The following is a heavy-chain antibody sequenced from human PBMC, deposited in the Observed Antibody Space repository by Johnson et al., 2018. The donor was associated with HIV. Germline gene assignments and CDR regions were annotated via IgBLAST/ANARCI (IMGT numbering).Heavy chain of an antibody. CDR3: AKSPAKDHGGNSGAFDI. J-gene: IGHJ3*02. Sequence: VQLMESGGGLVKPGGSLIVSCEASGLTFDDYAMHWVRQAPGKGLEWVSGISWNSGSIGYADSVKGRFTISRDNAKNSLYLQMNSLRADDTALYYCAKSPAKDHGGNSGAFDIWGQGTMVTVSS. CDR1: GLTFDDYA. D-gene: IGHD4-23*01. CDR2: ISWNSGSI. V-gene: IGHV3-9*01.